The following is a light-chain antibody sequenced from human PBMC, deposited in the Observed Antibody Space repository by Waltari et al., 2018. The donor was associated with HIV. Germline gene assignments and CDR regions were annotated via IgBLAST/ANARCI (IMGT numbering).Light chain of an antibody. Sequence: QSVLTQSPSASGTPGQRVTISCSGSSSTIGRNYVSWYQQLPGTAPKLLLYRNNQRPSGVPDRFAGSKSGTSASLAISGLRSEDEAHYYCATWTDSLSGVVFGGGTKLRVL. CDR2: RNN. CDR3: ATWTDSLSGVV. J-gene: IGLJ2*01. V-gene: IGLV1-47*01. CDR1: SSTIGRNY.